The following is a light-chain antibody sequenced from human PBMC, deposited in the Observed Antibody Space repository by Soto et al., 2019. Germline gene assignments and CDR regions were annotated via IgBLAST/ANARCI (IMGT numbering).Light chain of an antibody. CDR1: NSNIGNNY. Sequence: QSVLTQPPSVSAAPGQKVTISCSGTNSNIGNNYVSWYQQLPGTVPKYLIYENNKRPSGISDRFSGSKSGTSATLGITGLQTGDEADYYCATWDNSLNAVVFGGGTQLTVL. CDR3: ATWDNSLNAVV. J-gene: IGLJ2*01. V-gene: IGLV1-51*01. CDR2: ENN.